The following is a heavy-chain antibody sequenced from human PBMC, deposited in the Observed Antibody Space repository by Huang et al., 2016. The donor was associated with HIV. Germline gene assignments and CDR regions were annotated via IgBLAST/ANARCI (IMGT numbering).Heavy chain of an antibody. CDR3: ARARGFLYDSTGYYSRYYFDS. CDR1: GFNFNNYD. D-gene: IGHD3-22*01. V-gene: IGHV1-8*03. CDR2: MNPKSGNT. Sequence: QVQLVQSGAEVKKPGASVKVSCKAYGFNFNNYDFNWVRQASGKGLEWIGWMNPKSGNTGYAQKFQGRGTITRNTSITTAYMERRSLRSEDTAVYYCARARGFLYDSTGYYSRYYFDSWGQGTLVTISS. J-gene: IGHJ4*02.